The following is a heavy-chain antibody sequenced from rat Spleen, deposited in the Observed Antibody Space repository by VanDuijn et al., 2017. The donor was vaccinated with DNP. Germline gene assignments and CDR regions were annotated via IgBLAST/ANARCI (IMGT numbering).Heavy chain of an antibody. CDR2: ISYSGST. D-gene: IGHD1-4*01. Sequence: EVQLQESGPGLVKPSQSLSLTCSVTGYSITSNYWGWIRKFPGNNMEWIGHISYSGSTGYNPSLKSRISITRDTSKNQFFLHLNSVTTEDTATYYCATHTFTPGITTPFAYWGQGTLVTVSS. CDR3: ATHTFTPGITTPFAY. CDR1: GYSITSNY. V-gene: IGHV3-1*01. J-gene: IGHJ3*01.